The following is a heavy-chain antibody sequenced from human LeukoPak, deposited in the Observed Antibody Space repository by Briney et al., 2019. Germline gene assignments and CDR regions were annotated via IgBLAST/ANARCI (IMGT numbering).Heavy chain of an antibody. V-gene: IGHV4-61*01. CDR1: GGSISSGSYY. D-gene: IGHD6-13*01. CDR3: AMGGGKAAAYNWFDP. Sequence: SETLSLTCTVSGGSISSGSYYWSWIRQPPGKGLEWIGYIYYSGSTNYNPSLKSRVTISVDTSKNQFSLKLSSVTAADTAVYYCAMGGGKAAAYNWFDPWGQGTLVTVSS. J-gene: IGHJ5*02. CDR2: IYYSGST.